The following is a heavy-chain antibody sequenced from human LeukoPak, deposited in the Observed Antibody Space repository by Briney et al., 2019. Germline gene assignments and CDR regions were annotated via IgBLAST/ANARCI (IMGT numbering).Heavy chain of an antibody. Sequence: GGSLRLSCAASGFTFSSFAMAWVRQAPGKGPAWVAGISASGGSKSYADSVKARLSISRDNSKNTLYLQMNSLRAEDTAVYYCAKEFTIFGVVTEPTFDYWGQGTLVTVSS. CDR2: ISASGGSK. V-gene: IGHV3-23*01. CDR3: AKEFTIFGVVTEPTFDY. J-gene: IGHJ4*02. CDR1: GFTFSSFA. D-gene: IGHD3-3*01.